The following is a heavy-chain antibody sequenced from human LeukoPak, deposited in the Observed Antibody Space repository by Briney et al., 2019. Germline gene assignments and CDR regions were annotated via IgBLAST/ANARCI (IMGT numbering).Heavy chain of an antibody. Sequence: PGGSLRLSCAASGLTFSNYAMNWVRQASGKGLEWGSGITDSGRKTYYADSVKGRFSISRDNSKNTVYLQMSDLRAEDTAVYYCAKITKATTPNYWGQGTLVTVSS. CDR3: AKITKATTPNY. V-gene: IGHV3-23*01. J-gene: IGHJ4*02. CDR1: GLTFSNYA. CDR2: ITDSGRKT. D-gene: IGHD4-17*01.